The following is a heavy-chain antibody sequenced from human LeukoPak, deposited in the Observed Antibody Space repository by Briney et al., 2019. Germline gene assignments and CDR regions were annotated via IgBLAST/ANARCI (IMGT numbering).Heavy chain of an antibody. CDR3: ARTLWFGELWFDY. V-gene: IGHV3-48*03. D-gene: IGHD3-10*01. Sequence: GGSLRLSCAASGFTFSSYEMNWVRQAPGKWLEWVSYFSSSGSTIYYADSVKGRFTISRDNAKNSLYLQMNRLRAEDTAVYYCARTLWFGELWFDYWGQGTLVTVSS. CDR2: FSSSGSTI. J-gene: IGHJ4*02. CDR1: GFTFSSYE.